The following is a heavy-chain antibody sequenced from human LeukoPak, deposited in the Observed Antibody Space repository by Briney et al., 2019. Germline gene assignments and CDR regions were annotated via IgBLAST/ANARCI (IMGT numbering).Heavy chain of an antibody. CDR3: ARGEGEQWLVYFDY. Sequence: GGSLRLSCAASGFTFSSYSMNWVRQAPGKGLEWVSSTSSSSSYIYYADSVKGRFTISRDNAKNSLYLQMNSLRAEDTAVYYCARGEGEQWLVYFDYWGQGTLVTVSS. CDR2: TSSSSSYI. CDR1: GFTFSSYS. J-gene: IGHJ4*02. V-gene: IGHV3-21*01. D-gene: IGHD6-19*01.